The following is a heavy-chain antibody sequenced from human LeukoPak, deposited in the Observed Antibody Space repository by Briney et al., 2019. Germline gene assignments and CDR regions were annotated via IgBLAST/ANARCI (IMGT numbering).Heavy chain of an antibody. D-gene: IGHD3-3*01. V-gene: IGHV4-34*01. J-gene: IGHJ4*02. Sequence: SETLFLTCAVYGGSFSGYYWSWIRQPPGKGLEWIGEINHSGSTNYSPSLKSRVTISVDTSKNQFSLKLSSVTAADTAVYYCARGQGFWSGYYTTTYFDYWGQGTLVTVSS. CDR3: ARGQGFWSGYYTTTYFDY. CDR1: GGSFSGYY. CDR2: INHSGST.